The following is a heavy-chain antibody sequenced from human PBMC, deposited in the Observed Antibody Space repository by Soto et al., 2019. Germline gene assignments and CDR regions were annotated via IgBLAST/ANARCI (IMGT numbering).Heavy chain of an antibody. V-gene: IGHV1-69*13. Sequence: GASVKVSCKASGGTFSSYAISWVRQAPGQGLEWMGGIIPIFGTANYAQKFQGRVTITADESTSTAYMELSSLRSEDTAVYYCASRSYRGYDRPFDYWGQGTLVTVSS. D-gene: IGHD5-12*01. J-gene: IGHJ4*02. CDR2: IIPIFGTA. CDR1: GGTFSSYA. CDR3: ASRSYRGYDRPFDY.